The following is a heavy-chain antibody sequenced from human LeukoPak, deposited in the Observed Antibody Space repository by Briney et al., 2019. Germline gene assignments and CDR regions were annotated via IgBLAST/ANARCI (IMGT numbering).Heavy chain of an antibody. V-gene: IGHV1-69*13. J-gene: IGHJ1*01. D-gene: IGHD3-10*01. Sequence: SVKVSCKASGGTFSSHAISWVRQAPGQGLEWMGGIIPIFGTANYAQKFQGRVTITADESTSTAYMELSSLRSEDTAVYYCARDTIPSYYYGSGRLTEYYQHWGQGTLVTVSS. CDR3: ARDTIPSYYYGSGRLTEYYQH. CDR1: GGTFSSHA. CDR2: IIPIFGTA.